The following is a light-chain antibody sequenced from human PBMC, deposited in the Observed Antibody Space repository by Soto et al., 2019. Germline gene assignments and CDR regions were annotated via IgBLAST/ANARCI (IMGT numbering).Light chain of an antibody. Sequence: QSALTQPASVSGSPGQSITISCTGTSSDVGGYNYFSWYQQHPGKAPKLMIYEVSNRPSGVSNRFSGSKSGNTASLTISGLQAEDEADYYCSSYTSSSTLVVFGGGTQLTVL. CDR3: SSYTSSSTLVV. V-gene: IGLV2-14*01. CDR1: SSDVGGYNY. CDR2: EVS. J-gene: IGLJ2*01.